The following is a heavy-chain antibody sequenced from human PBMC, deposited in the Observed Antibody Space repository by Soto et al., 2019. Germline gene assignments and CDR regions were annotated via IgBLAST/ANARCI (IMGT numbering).Heavy chain of an antibody. D-gene: IGHD6-13*01. CDR2: IYYSGST. CDR3: AREWVAAAGTRFYYYYYGMDV. CDR1: GGSISSSSYY. J-gene: IGHJ6*02. Sequence: PSETLSLTCTVSGGSISSSSYYWGWIRQPPGKGLEWIGSIYYSGSTYYNPSLKSRVTISVDTSKNQFSLKLSSVTAADTAVYYCAREWVAAAGTRFYYYYYGMDVWGQGTTVTVSS. V-gene: IGHV4-39*02.